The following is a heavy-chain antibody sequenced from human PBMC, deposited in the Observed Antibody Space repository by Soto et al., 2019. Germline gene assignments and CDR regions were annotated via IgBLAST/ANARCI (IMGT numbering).Heavy chain of an antibody. CDR1: GGPVSSGDCD. V-gene: IGHV4-30-4*01. D-gene: IGHD3-9*01. CDR2: IYYSGST. CDR3: ARGLRYFDWFRRGEGPTTWFDP. Sequence: PSETQAIICTVSGGPVSSGDCDWRWIGQPPANGQAWIGDIYYSGSTYYDPSLKSRVTISVDTSKNQFSLKLSSVTAADTAVYYCARGLRYFDWFRRGEGPTTWFDPWGQGTLDTVSS. J-gene: IGHJ5*02.